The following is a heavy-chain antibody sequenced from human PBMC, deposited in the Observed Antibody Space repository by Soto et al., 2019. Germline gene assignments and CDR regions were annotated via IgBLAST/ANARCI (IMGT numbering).Heavy chain of an antibody. CDR1: GGTFSSYA. CDR3: ARDRGLRMGELSFDAFDI. CDR2: IIPIFGTA. J-gene: IGHJ3*02. V-gene: IGHV1-69*13. D-gene: IGHD3-16*02. Sequence: ASVKVSCKASGGTFSSYAISWVRQAPGQGLEWMGGIIPIFGTANYAQKFQGRVTITADESTSTAYMELSSLRSEDTAVYYCARDRGLRMGELSFDAFDIWGKRTMVTV.